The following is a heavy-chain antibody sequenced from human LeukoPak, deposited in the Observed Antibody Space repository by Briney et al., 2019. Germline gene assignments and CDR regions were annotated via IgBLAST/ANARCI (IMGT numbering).Heavy chain of an antibody. V-gene: IGHV3-9*01. D-gene: IGHD6-6*01. CDR3: AKSEGYSNSPFDY. CDR1: GFTFDDYA. J-gene: IGHJ4*02. CDR2: ISWNSGSI. Sequence: PGGSLRLSCAASGFTFDDYAMHWVRQAPGRGLEWVSGISWNSGSIGYADSVKGRFTISRDNAKNSLYLQMNSLRAEDTALYYCAKSEGYSNSPFDYWGQGTLVTVSS.